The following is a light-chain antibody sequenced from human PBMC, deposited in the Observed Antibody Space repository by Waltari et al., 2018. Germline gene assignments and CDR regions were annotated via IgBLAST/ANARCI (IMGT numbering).Light chain of an antibody. V-gene: IGKV4-1*01. CDR2: WAS. CDR3: QQYYTTPLT. Sequence: DIVMTQSPDSLAVSLGERATINCKSSQSVLYSSNNKNYLAWYKQKPGQPPKLLIYWASARESGVPDRFRGSGSGTDFTLTISSLQAEDVAVYYCQQYYTTPLTFGQGTKLEIK. CDR1: QSVLYSSNNKNY. J-gene: IGKJ2*01.